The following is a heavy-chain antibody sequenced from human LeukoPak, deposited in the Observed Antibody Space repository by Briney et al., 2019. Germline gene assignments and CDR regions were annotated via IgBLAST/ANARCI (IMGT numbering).Heavy chain of an antibody. CDR3: AKQYVDYVGEAFDI. CDR2: VSGSGGNT. CDR1: GFTFSSYA. J-gene: IGHJ3*02. D-gene: IGHD4-17*01. V-gene: IGHV3-23*01. Sequence: GGSLRLSCAASGFTFSSYAMSWVRQAPGKGLEWVSVVSGSGGNTYYADSVKGRFTTSRDNSKNTLFPQMNSLRAEDTAIYYCAKQYVDYVGEAFDIWGQGTMVTVSS.